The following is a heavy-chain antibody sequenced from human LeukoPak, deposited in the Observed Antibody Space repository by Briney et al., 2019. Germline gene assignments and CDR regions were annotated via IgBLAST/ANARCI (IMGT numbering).Heavy chain of an antibody. CDR3: ASAFVVAASWYFDY. CDR2: IYYSGST. Sequence: SETLSLTCAVYGGSFSGYYWSWIRQPPGKGLEWIGYIYYSGSTYYNPSLKSRVTISVDTSKNQFSLKLSSVTAADTAVYYCASAFVVAASWYFDYWGQGTLVTVSS. J-gene: IGHJ4*02. CDR1: GGSFSGYY. V-gene: IGHV4-30-4*01. D-gene: IGHD2-15*01.